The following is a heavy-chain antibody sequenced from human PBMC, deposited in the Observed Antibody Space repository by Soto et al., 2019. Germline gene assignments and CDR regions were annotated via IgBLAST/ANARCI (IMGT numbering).Heavy chain of an antibody. D-gene: IGHD2-21*02. V-gene: IGHV4-30-2*01. Sequence: SETLSLTCAVSGGSISSGGYSWSWIRQPPGKGLEWIGYIYHSGSTYYNPSLKSRVTISVDRSKNQFSLKLSSVTAADTAVYYCARAYCGGDCYSFDAFDIWGQGTMVTVSS. CDR3: ARAYCGGDCYSFDAFDI. CDR2: IYHSGST. J-gene: IGHJ3*02. CDR1: GGSISSGGYS.